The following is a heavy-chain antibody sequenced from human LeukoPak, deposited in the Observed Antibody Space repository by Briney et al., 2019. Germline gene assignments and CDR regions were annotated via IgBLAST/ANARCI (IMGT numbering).Heavy chain of an antibody. V-gene: IGHV3-53*01. Sequence: PGGSLTLSCAAYGLTVSSEYLAWVRQAPGKGLEWISVIYGAGATYYADSVEGRFTISRDTYNNALYLQMNSLRVEDTAVYHRARLLPASRHYFDYWGRGTPVTVSS. CDR2: IYGAGAT. J-gene: IGHJ4*02. CDR3: ARLLPASRHYFDY. CDR1: GLTVSSEY. D-gene: IGHD6-6*01.